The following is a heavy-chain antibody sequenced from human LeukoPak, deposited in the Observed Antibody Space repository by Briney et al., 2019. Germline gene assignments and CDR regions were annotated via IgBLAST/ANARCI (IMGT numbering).Heavy chain of an antibody. CDR1: GFTVSNNY. J-gene: IGHJ4*02. V-gene: IGHV3-53*01. D-gene: IGHD5-24*01. CDR2: IYSGGST. Sequence: GGSLRLSCAASGFTVSNNYMNWVRQAPGKGLEWVSVIYSGGSTYYADSVKGRFTISRDNSKNTLYLQMNSLRAEGTAMYYCTRVRDGYNQRYFDYWGQGTLVTVSS. CDR3: TRVRDGYNQRYFDY.